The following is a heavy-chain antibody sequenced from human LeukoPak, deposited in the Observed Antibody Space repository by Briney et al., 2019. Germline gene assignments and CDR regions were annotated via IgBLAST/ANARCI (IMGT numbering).Heavy chain of an antibody. J-gene: IGHJ4*02. CDR2: IIPILGIA. Sequence: SVKVSCKASGGTFSSYTISWVRQAPGQGLEWMGRIIPILGIANYAQKFQGRVTITADKSTSTAYMELSSLRSEDTAVYYCARGGPSVGAAFGYWDQGTLVTVSS. CDR1: GGTFSSYT. CDR3: ARGGPSVGAAFGY. V-gene: IGHV1-69*02. D-gene: IGHD1-26*01.